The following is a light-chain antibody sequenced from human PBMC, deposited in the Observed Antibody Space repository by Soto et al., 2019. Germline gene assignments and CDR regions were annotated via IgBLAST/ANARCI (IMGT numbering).Light chain of an antibody. CDR3: SSYTSTSTYV. Sequence: CVLTQPASVSGSPGQSITISCTGTSSDVGGYNYVSWYQQHPGKAPKLVIYDVSNRPSGVSNRFSGSKSGNTASLTISGIQAEDEADYYCSSYTSTSTYVFGTGTKVTVL. J-gene: IGLJ1*01. CDR2: DVS. CDR1: SSDVGGYNY. V-gene: IGLV2-14*01.